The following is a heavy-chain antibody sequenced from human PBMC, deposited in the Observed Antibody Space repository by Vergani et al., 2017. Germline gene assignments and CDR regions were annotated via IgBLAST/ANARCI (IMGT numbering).Heavy chain of an antibody. D-gene: IGHD6-13*01. CDR3: ARVLISPQLEVDYYYYGMDV. J-gene: IGHJ6*02. CDR1: GGTFSSYT. CDR2: IIPILGIA. V-gene: IGHV1-69*02. Sequence: QVQLVQSGAEVKKPGSSVKVSCKASGGTFSSYTISWVRQAPGQGLEWMGRIIPILGIANYAEKFQGRVTMTADKSTSTADMELSSLRSEDTAVYYCARVLISPQLEVDYYYYGMDVWGQGTTVTVSS.